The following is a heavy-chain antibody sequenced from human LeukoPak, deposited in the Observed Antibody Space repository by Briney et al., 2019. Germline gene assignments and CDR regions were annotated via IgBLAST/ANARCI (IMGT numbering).Heavy chain of an antibody. V-gene: IGHV1-2*02. D-gene: IGHD2-2*02. CDR2: INPNSGGT. CDR3: AREYCSSTSGYRNWFDP. Sequence: ASVKVSCKASGYTFTGYYMHWVRQAPGQGLEWMGWINPNSGGTNYAQKFQGRVTMTRDTSISTAYMELSRLRSDDTAVYYCAREYCSSTSGYRNWFDPWGQGTLVTVSS. J-gene: IGHJ5*02. CDR1: GYTFTGYY.